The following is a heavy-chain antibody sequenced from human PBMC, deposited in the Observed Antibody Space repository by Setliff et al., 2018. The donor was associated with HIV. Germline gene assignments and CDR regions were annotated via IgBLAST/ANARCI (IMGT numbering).Heavy chain of an antibody. Sequence: KTSETLSLTCTVSGDSISNYYWSWIRQPPGKGLEWIGYIYTSGSTNYNPSLKTRVTISIDTSKKQVSLKLSSVTAADTAVYYCARHANYDFWSGYWGYYFDYWGQGTLVTVSS. CDR1: GDSISNYY. V-gene: IGHV4-4*09. CDR2: IYTSGST. J-gene: IGHJ4*02. D-gene: IGHD3-3*01. CDR3: ARHANYDFWSGYWGYYFDY.